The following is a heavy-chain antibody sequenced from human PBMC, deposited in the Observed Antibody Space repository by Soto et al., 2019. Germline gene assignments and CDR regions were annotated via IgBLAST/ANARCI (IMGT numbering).Heavy chain of an antibody. Sequence: QVQLVESGGGVVQPGRSLRLSCAASGFSFSISPMHWVRQAPGKGPEWGALISYDGTNKFYADSVKGRFTISRDNSKSTLYLQVDSRRPEDAAVYYCARDTKPSGAQHWAFNYFDSWGQGTLVTVFS. V-gene: IGHV3-30-3*01. D-gene: IGHD7-27*01. J-gene: IGHJ4*02. CDR3: ARDTKPSGAQHWAFNYFDS. CDR1: GFSFSISP. CDR2: ISYDGTNK.